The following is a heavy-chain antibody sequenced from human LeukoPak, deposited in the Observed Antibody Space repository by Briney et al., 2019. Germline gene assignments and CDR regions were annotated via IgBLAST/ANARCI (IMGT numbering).Heavy chain of an antibody. Sequence: PSETLSLTCAVSGCSISSGYYWGWIRQPPGKGLDWIGSIYHSGSTYYNPSLKSRVTISVDTSKNQFSLKLSSVTAADTAVYYCARPFYSSGAFDIWGQGTMVTVSS. D-gene: IGHD2/OR15-2a*01. CDR1: GCSISSGYY. V-gene: IGHV4-38-2*01. J-gene: IGHJ3*02. CDR2: IYHSGST. CDR3: ARPFYSSGAFDI.